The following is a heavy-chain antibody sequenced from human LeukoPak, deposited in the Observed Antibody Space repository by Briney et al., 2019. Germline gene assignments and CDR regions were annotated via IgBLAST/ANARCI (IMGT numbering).Heavy chain of an antibody. CDR3: ARVTGFDY. D-gene: IGHD3-10*01. CDR1: GFTFSNAW. J-gene: IGHJ4*02. CDR2: ISSSSSCI. Sequence: SGGSLRLSCAASGFTFSNAWMSWVRQAPGKGLEWVSSISSSSSCIYYADSVKGRFTISRDNAKNSLYLQMSSLRAEDTAVYYCARVTGFDYWGQGTLVTVSS. V-gene: IGHV3-21*01.